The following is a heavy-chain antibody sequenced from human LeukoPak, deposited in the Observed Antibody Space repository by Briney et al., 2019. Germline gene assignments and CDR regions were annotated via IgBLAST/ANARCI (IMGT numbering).Heavy chain of an antibody. V-gene: IGHV3-21*01. CDR2: ISSSSSYI. CDR1: GFTFSTYN. D-gene: IGHD6-19*01. CDR3: AVQSSGAVY. J-gene: IGHJ4*02. Sequence: GGSLRLSCAASGFTFSTYNMNWVRQAPGKGLEWVSSISSSSSYIQYADSVKGRFTISRDNAKNSLYLQMNSLRAEDTAVYYCAVQSSGAVYWGQGTLVTVSS.